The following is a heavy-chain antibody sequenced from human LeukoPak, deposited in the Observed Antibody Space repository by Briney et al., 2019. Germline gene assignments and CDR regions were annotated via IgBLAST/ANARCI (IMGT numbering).Heavy chain of an antibody. Sequence: SVKVSCKASGGTFSSYAISWVRQAPGQGLEWMGRIIPILGIANYAQKFQGRVTITADKSTSTAYMELSSLRPEDTAVYYCARVDTAMVIDYWGQGTLVTVSS. D-gene: IGHD5-18*01. J-gene: IGHJ4*02. CDR1: GGTFSSYA. CDR2: IIPILGIA. CDR3: ARVDTAMVIDY. V-gene: IGHV1-69*04.